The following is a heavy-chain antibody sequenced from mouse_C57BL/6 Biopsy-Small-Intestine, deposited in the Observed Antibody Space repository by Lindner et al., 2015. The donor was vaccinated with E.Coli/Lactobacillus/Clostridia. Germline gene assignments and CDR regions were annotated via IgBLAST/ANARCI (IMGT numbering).Heavy chain of an antibody. CDR3: ARGFREVRGVIDY. CDR1: GYTFTGYY. D-gene: IGHD3-1*01. Sequence: SVKVSCKASGYTFTGYYMHWVRQAPGQGLEWMGWINPNSGGTNYAQKFQGRVTMTRDTSVSTAYMELSRLRSDDTAVYYCARGFREVRGVIDYWGQGTLVTVSS. J-gene: IGHJ4*01. V-gene: IGHV1-53*01. CDR2: INPNSGGT.